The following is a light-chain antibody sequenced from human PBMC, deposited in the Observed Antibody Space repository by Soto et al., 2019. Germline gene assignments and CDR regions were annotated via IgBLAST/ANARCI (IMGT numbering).Light chain of an antibody. V-gene: IGLV2-14*01. Sequence: QSALTQPASVSGSPGQSIAISCTGTNSDVGAYNFVSWYQQYPGKAPKLIIHEVNNRPSGVSDRFSGSKSGNTASLTISGLQADDEADYYCSSFTTYNTRVFGTGTMLTVL. J-gene: IGLJ1*01. CDR1: NSDVGAYNF. CDR2: EVN. CDR3: SSFTTYNTRV.